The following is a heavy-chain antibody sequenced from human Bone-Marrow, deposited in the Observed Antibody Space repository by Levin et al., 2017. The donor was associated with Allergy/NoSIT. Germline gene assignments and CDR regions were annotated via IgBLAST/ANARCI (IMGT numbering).Heavy chain of an antibody. CDR3: AKERFLLDY. D-gene: IGHD3-16*01. CDR2: ISNDGSNK. V-gene: IGHV3-30*18. CDR1: GFIFSSDG. Sequence: GESLKISCAASGFIFSSDGMHWVRQAPGKGLEWVALISNDGSNKFYADPVKGRFTISRDNTKNTLYLQMNNLRPNDTAVYYCAKERFLLDYWGQATLVTVSS. J-gene: IGHJ4*02.